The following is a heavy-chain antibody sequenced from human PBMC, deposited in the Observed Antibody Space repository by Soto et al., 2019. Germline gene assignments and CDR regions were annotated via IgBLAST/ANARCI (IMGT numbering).Heavy chain of an antibody. Sequence: QVHLVQSGAEVKKPGASVNVSCQASGSITNHHMPWVRQAPGQGLEWMGIFNPSGLSTTYAQKFQGRVTITRDTSTSTVYMELSSLTSEDTAVYFCAKVTHRGPIAVAGPLGSWGQGTLVIVSS. J-gene: IGHJ4*02. CDR2: FNPSGLST. CDR1: GSITNHH. CDR3: AKVTHRGPIAVAGPLGS. D-gene: IGHD6-19*01. V-gene: IGHV1-46*01.